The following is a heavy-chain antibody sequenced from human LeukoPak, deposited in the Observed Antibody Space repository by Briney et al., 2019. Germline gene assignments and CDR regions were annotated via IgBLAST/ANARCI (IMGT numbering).Heavy chain of an antibody. D-gene: IGHD2-2*01. CDR3: ARTPAALYYFDY. CDR1: GGSISSGGYY. CDR2: IYHSGST. J-gene: IGHJ4*02. Sequence: SETLSLTCTVSGGSISSGGYYWSWIRQPPGKGLEWIGYIYHSGSTYYNPSLKSRVTISVDRSKNQFSLKLSSVTAADTAVYYCARTPAALYYFDYWGQGTLVTVSS. V-gene: IGHV4-30-2*01.